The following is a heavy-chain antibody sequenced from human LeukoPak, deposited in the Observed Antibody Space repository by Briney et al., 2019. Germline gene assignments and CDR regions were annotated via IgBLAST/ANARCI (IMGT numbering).Heavy chain of an antibody. CDR1: GFTFSSYE. CDR3: ARDYRFFQH. CDR2: ISSSASTI. V-gene: IGHV3-48*03. Sequence: GGSLRLSCAASGFTFSSYEMNWVRQAPGRGLEWVSYISSSASTIYYADSVKGRFTISRDNAKNSLYLQMNSLRAEDTAVYYCARDYRFFQHWGQGTLVTVSS. J-gene: IGHJ1*01.